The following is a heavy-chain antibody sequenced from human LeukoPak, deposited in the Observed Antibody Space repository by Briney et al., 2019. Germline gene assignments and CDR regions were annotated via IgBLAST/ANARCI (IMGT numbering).Heavy chain of an antibody. CDR1: AGSISSGGYY. CDR2: ISYSGST. V-gene: IGHV4-31*03. D-gene: IGHD5-24*01. CDR3: ARMAAGWWFDP. Sequence: SETLSLTCTVSAGSISSGGYYWSWIRQPPGKGLEWIAYISYSGSTYYNPSLKSRVTISVDTSKDQFSLRLSSVTAADTAVYYCARMAAGWWFDPWGQGTLVAVSS. J-gene: IGHJ5*02.